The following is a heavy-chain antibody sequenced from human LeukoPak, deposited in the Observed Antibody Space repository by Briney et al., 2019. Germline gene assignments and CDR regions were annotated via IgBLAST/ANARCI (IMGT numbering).Heavy chain of an antibody. D-gene: IGHD6-19*01. CDR1: GDSISSGSYY. V-gene: IGHV4-61*02. CDR2: IYSSGST. J-gene: IGHJ3*02. Sequence: SETLSLTCTVSGDSISSGSYYWSWIRQPAGKGLEWIGRIYSSGSTNYNPSLKSRVTISVDTSKNQFSLHLSSVIAADTAVYYCARDLAVAWRGDAFDIWGQGTMVTVSS. CDR3: ARDLAVAWRGDAFDI.